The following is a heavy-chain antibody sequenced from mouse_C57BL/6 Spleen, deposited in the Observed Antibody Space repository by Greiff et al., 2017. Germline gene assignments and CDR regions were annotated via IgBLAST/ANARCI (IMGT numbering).Heavy chain of an antibody. V-gene: IGHV5-4*01. CDR1: GFTFSSYA. J-gene: IGHJ2*01. CDR2: ISDGGSYT. D-gene: IGHD5-1*01. CDR3: ARDRAVPYFDY. Sequence: EVMLVESGGGLVKPGGSLKLSCAASGFTFSSYAMSWVRQTPEKRLEWVATISDGGSYTYYPDNVKGRFTISRDNAKNNLYLQMSHLKSEDTAMYYCARDRAVPYFDYWGQGTTLTVSS.